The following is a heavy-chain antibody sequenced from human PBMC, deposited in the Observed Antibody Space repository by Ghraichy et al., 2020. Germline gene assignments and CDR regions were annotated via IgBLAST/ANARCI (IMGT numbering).Heavy chain of an antibody. V-gene: IGHV3-48*02. CDR1: GFTFTDYR. Sequence: GGSLRLSCAASGFTFTDYRMNWVRQAPGKGLEWVSYITVSSATKYYADSVKGRFTISRDNAKNSLFLQMNSLRDEDTAVYYCARGDLSFGSGKIDYWGQGTLVTVSS. D-gene: IGHD3-10*01. CDR3: ARGDLSFGSGKIDY. J-gene: IGHJ4*02. CDR2: ITVSSATK.